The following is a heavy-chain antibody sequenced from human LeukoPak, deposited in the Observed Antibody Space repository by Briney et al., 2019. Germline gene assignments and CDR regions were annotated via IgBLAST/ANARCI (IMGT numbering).Heavy chain of an antibody. Sequence: GALRLSCAASGFTFSSYSMNWVRQAPGKGLVWVSCISSDGRSTYYADSVQGRFTISRDNAKNTLYLQMNSLRVEDTAMYHCVKDGGGSYSTTYDYWGHGNLVTVSS. CDR3: VKDGGGSYSTTYDY. D-gene: IGHD3-10*01. CDR2: ISSDGRST. CDR1: GFTFSSYS. V-gene: IGHV3-74*01. J-gene: IGHJ4*01.